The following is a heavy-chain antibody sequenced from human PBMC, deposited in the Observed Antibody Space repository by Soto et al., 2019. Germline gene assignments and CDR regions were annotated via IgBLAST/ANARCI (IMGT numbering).Heavy chain of an antibody. Sequence: EVQLVETGGGLIQPGGSLRLSCAASGFSVGSNYMTWVRQSPGEGLEWVSLIYSNGDTDYADSVKGRFSISRDNFKNTLYLQLNTLRAEDTSVYHCARKSDASPVPEADGVWGRGTLVTVSS. D-gene: IGHD2-8*01. CDR3: ARKSDASPVPEADGV. CDR1: GFSVGSNY. CDR2: IYSNGDT. V-gene: IGHV3-53*02. J-gene: IGHJ4*02.